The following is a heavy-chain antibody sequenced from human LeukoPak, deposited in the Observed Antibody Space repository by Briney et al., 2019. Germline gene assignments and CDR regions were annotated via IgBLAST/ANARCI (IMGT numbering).Heavy chain of an antibody. CDR1: EFTFDDYG. J-gene: IGHJ4*02. V-gene: IGHV3-20*04. D-gene: IGHD3-22*01. Sequence: GGSLRLSCAASEFTFDDYGMSWVRQAPGKGLEWVSGINWNGGSTGYADSVKGRFTISRDNAKNSLYLQMNSLRAEDTALYYCARGAEYDSSGYYYSLFFDYWGQGTLVTVSS. CDR3: ARGAEYDSSGYYYSLFFDY. CDR2: INWNGGST.